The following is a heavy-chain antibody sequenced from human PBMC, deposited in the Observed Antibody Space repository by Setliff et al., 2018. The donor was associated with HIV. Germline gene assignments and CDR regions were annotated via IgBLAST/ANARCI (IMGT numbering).Heavy chain of an antibody. V-gene: IGHV4-4*09. J-gene: IGHJ4*02. CDR2: IYTSGST. CDR1: GGSFSGYY. CDR3: EVAGQ. D-gene: IGHD6-19*01. Sequence: SETLSLTCAVYGGSFSGYYWSWIRQPPGKGLEWIGYIYTSGSTNYNPSLKSRVTISVDTSKNQFSLKLSSVTAADTAVYYCEVAGQWGQGTLVTVSS.